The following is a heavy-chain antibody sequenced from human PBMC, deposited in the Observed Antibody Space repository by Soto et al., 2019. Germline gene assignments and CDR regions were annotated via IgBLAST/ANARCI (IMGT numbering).Heavy chain of an antibody. J-gene: IGHJ4*02. CDR3: ARESIPAYCSSTSCYYGVYFDY. CDR2: IKQDGREK. D-gene: IGHD2-2*01. V-gene: IGHV3-7*01. CDR1: GFTFSSYW. Sequence: GGSLRLSCAASGFTFSSYWMSWVRQAPGKGLEWVANIKQDGREKYYVDSVKGRFTISRDNAKNSLYLQMNSLRAEDSAVYYCARESIPAYCSSTSCYYGVYFDYWGQGTLVTVSS.